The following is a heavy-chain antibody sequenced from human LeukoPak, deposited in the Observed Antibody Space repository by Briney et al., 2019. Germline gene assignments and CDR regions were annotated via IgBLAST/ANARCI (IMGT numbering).Heavy chain of an antibody. D-gene: IGHD3-3*01. V-gene: IGHV3-30*01. CDR3: ARARDGAFYDFWSGYHSSLDY. Sequence: PGGSLRLSCAASGFTFSSHAMHWVRQAPGKGLEWVAVISYDGSNKYYADSVKGRFTISRDNSKNTLYVQMNSLRAEDTAVYYCARARDGAFYDFWSGYHSSLDYWGQGTLVTVSS. J-gene: IGHJ4*02. CDR1: GFTFSSHA. CDR2: ISYDGSNK.